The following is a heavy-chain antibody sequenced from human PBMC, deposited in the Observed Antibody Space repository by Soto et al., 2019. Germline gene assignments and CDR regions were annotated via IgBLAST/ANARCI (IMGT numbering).Heavy chain of an antibody. J-gene: IGHJ4*01. D-gene: IGHD3-10*01. Sequence: GGSLRLSYAASGFTFDDYAIHWVRQAPGKGLEWVSGISWNSGRIGCADSVKGRFTISRDNAKNSLYLQMNSLRAADTALYYCAKASGSYVPTLGTFDYWGQGTLVTVSS. CDR2: ISWNSGRI. CDR1: GFTFDDYA. V-gene: IGHV3-9*01. CDR3: AKASGSYVPTLGTFDY.